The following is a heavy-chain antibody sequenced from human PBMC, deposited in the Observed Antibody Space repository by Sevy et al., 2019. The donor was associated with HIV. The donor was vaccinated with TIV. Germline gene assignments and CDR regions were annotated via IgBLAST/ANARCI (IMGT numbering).Heavy chain of an antibody. J-gene: IGHJ4*02. CDR2: FSFGCGRI. D-gene: IGHD2-8*01. Sequence: GGSLRLSCEASGFTFSKYSMSWVRQAPGKGLEWVSTFSFGCGRINYADSVKGRFTISRDDSKNTLYLQMNSLRADDKGVYYCSREGCTKPHDYWGQGTLVTVSS. CDR1: GFTFSKYS. CDR3: SREGCTKPHDY. V-gene: IGHV3-23*01.